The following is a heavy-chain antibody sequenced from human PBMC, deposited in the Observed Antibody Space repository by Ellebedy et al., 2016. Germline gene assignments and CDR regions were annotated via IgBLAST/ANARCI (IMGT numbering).Heavy chain of an antibody. V-gene: IGHV3-23*01. D-gene: IGHD4-11*01. J-gene: IGHJ4*02. CDR1: AFTFSSYA. Sequence: GGSLRLSCAASAFTFSSYAMSWVRQAPGKGPEWVSVITGSGGSTYYADSVKGRFTISRDNSKNTRYLQMNSLRAEDTAVYYCAHIEGDYSNFCWGQGTLVTVSS. CDR3: AHIEGDYSNFC. CDR2: ITGSGGST.